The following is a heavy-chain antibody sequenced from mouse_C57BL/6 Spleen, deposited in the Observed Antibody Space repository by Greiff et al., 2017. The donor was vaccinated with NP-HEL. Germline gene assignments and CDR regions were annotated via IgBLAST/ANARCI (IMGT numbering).Heavy chain of an antibody. Sequence: EVQRVESGGDLVKPGGSLKLSCAASGFTFSSYGMSWVRQTPDKRLEWVATISSGGSYTYYPDSVKGRFTISRDNATNTLYLQMSSLKSEDTAMYYWARSMITTGYAMDYWGQGTSVTVSS. D-gene: IGHD2-4*01. CDR3: ARSMITTGYAMDY. CDR1: GFTFSSYG. CDR2: ISSGGSYT. J-gene: IGHJ4*01. V-gene: IGHV5-6*01.